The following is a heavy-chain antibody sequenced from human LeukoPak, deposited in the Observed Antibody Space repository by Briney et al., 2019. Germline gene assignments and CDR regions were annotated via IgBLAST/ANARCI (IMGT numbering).Heavy chain of an antibody. CDR3: ARGYGYTSGSFAY. D-gene: IGHD6-19*01. Sequence: QPGGSLRISCAASGFISSNYWMHWVRQAPGKGLAWVSRINSDGIGTSYADSVKGRFTISRDNAKNTLYLQMNSLRAEDTAVFYCARGYGYTSGSFAYWGERTLVTVSS. J-gene: IGHJ4*02. CDR2: INSDGIGT. CDR1: GFISSNYW. V-gene: IGHV3-74*01.